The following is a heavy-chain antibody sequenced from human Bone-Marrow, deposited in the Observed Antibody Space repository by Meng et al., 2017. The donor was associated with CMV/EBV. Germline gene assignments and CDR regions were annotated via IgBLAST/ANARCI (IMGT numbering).Heavy chain of an antibody. Sequence: GESLKISCAASGFTFSSYAMHWVRQAPGKGLEWVSVISYDGSNKYYADSVKGRFTISRDNSKNTLYLQMNSLRAEDTAVYYCAKGEGLRSGYYGRDYWGQGTLVTVSS. CDR1: GFTFSSYA. D-gene: IGHD3-3*01. V-gene: IGHV3-30*04. J-gene: IGHJ4*02. CDR2: ISYDGSNK. CDR3: AKGEGLRSGYYGRDY.